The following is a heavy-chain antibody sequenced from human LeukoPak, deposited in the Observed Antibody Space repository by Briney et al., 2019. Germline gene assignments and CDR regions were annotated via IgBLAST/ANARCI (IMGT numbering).Heavy chain of an antibody. J-gene: IGHJ6*03. CDR2: INHSGST. V-gene: IGHV4-34*01. D-gene: IGHD2-15*01. Sequence: SETLSLTCAVYGGSFSGYYWSWIRQPPGKGLEWIGEINHSGSTNYNPSLKGRVTISVDTSKNQFSLKLSSVTAADTAVYYCARTRYYYYYYMDVWGKGTTVTVSS. CDR3: ARTRYYYYYYMDV. CDR1: GGSFSGYY.